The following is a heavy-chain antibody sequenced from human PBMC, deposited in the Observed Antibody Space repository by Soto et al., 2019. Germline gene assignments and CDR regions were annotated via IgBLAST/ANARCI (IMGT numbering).Heavy chain of an antibody. CDR1: GGSISSGDYY. V-gene: IGHV4-30-4*01. CDR2: IYYSGST. CDR3: ARVGQGNYDILTGYYRAYYFDY. Sequence: PSETLSLTCTVSGGSISSGDYYWSWIRQPPGKGLEWIGYIYYSGSTYYNPSLKSRVTISVDTSKNQFSLKLSSVTAADTAVYYCARVGQGNYDILTGYYRAYYFDYWGQGTLVTVSS. D-gene: IGHD3-9*01. J-gene: IGHJ4*02.